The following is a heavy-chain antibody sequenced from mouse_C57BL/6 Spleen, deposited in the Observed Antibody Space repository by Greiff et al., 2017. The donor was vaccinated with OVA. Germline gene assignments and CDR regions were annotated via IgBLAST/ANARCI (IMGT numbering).Heavy chain of an antibody. CDR3: GSYYYGSSYEDYYAMDY. D-gene: IGHD1-1*01. J-gene: IGHJ4*01. Sequence: VQLQQSGPELVKPGASVKISCKASGYSFTGYYMHWVKQSHGNILDWIGYIYPYNGVSSYNQKFKGKATLTVDKSSSTAYMELRSLTSEDSAVYYCGSYYYGSSYEDYYAMDYWGQGTSVTVSS. V-gene: IGHV1-31*01. CDR1: GYSFTGYY. CDR2: IYPYNGVS.